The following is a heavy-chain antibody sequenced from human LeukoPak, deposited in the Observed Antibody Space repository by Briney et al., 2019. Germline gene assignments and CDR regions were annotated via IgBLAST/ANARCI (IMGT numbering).Heavy chain of an antibody. J-gene: IGHJ4*02. D-gene: IGHD6-19*01. V-gene: IGHV3-23*01. Sequence: GGSLRLSCAASGFTFSSYAMTWVRQAPGKGLEWVSFIGSSGDDTFYAGSAKGRFTISRDNSKNTLYLQMNSLRVEDTDVYYCAKVRGGVIAVTFFDYWGQGTLVTVSS. CDR3: AKVRGGVIAVTFFDY. CDR1: GFTFSSYA. CDR2: IGSSGDDT.